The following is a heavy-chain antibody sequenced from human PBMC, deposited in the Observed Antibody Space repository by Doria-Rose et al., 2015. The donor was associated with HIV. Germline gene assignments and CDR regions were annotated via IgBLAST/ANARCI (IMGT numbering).Heavy chain of an antibody. CDR3: ARFRPSRGIYYSLDV. CDR2: IYSSGST. CDR1: GGSISSYY. V-gene: IGHV4-4*09. D-gene: IGHD3-10*01. Sequence: VQLQESGPGLVKPAETLSLTCTVSGGSISSYYWNWIRQPPGKGLEWIGYIYSSGSTHYNSSLKSRVTISIDTPRNQFPLNLSSGTAADTAVYYCARFRPSRGIYYSLDVWGKGTTVTVSS. J-gene: IGHJ6*03.